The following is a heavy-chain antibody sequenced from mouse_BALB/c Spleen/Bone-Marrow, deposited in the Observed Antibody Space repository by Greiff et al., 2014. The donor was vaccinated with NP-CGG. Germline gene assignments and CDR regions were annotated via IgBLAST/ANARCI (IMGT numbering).Heavy chain of an antibody. CDR3: TACLCDEYPHSAMDY. CDR1: GFNIEDYY. J-gene: IGHJ4*01. Sequence: EVQLQQSGADLVRSGASVKLSCTASGFNIEDYYIHWVMQRPEQGLEWIGWIDPENGDPEYAPKFKGKATMTADTSSNTAYLQPTSMTSDDPTVYYCTACLCDEYPHSAMDYWGQGTSVTVSS. D-gene: IGHD5-2*01. V-gene: IGHV14-4*02. CDR2: IDPENGDP.